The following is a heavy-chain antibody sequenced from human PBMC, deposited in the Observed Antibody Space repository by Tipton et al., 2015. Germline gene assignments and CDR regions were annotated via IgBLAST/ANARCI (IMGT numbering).Heavy chain of an antibody. CDR2: ISYTDGA. CDR3: ARDLEHGMDV. CDR1: GASVSSSYY. V-gene: IGHV4-61*01. D-gene: IGHD5-24*01. J-gene: IGHJ6*02. Sequence: TLSLTCSVSGASVSSSYYWSWIRQPPGKGLEWIGYISYTDGAHYNPALKSRVTISVDTSKNQFSLTLNSVAAADTAVYYCARDLEHGMDVWGHGTTVTVSS.